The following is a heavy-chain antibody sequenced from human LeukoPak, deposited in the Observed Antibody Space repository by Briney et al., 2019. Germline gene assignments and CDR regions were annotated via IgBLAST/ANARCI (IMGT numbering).Heavy chain of an antibody. CDR3: ARAIRYSGNYPYYFDY. V-gene: IGHV3-21*01. CDR2: ISSSSSYI. D-gene: IGHD1-26*01. CDR1: GFTFSSYS. J-gene: IGHJ4*02. Sequence: GGSLRLSCAASGFTFSSYSMNWVRQAPGKGLEWVSSISSSSSYIYYADSVKGRFTISRDNAKNSLYLQMNSLRAEDTAVYYCARAIRYSGNYPYYFDYWGQGTLVTVSS.